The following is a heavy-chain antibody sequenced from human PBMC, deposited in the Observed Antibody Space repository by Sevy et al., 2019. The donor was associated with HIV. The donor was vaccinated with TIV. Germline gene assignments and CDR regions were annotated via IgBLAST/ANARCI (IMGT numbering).Heavy chain of an antibody. CDR3: AWARHYGSGSWYFDL. V-gene: IGHV4-31*03. Sequence: SETLSLTCIVSGGSISSGDYYWSWIRQHPGKGLEWIGYIYYSGTTYYNPSLKSRVTISVDTSKNQFSLKLSSVTAAETAVYYCAWARHYGSGSWYFDLWGRGTLVTVSS. J-gene: IGHJ2*01. CDR1: GGSISSGDYY. D-gene: IGHD3-10*01. CDR2: IYYSGTT.